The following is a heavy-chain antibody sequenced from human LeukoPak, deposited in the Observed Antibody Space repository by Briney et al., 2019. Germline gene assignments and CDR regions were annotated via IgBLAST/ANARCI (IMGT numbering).Heavy chain of an antibody. D-gene: IGHD6-13*01. CDR3: AKDGSSWTLDY. J-gene: IGHJ4*02. V-gene: IGHV3-30*02. CDR2: IRYDGSNK. Sequence: GGSLRLSCAASGFTFSSYGMHWVRQAPGKGLEGVAFIRYDGSNKYYADSVEGRFTISRDNSKNTLYLQMNSLRAEDTAVYYCAKDGSSWTLDYWGQGTLVTVSS. CDR1: GFTFSSYG.